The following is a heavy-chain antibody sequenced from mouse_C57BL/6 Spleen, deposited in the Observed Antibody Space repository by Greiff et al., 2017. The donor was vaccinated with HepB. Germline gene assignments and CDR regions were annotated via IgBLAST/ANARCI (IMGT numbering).Heavy chain of an antibody. CDR3: ARRRDWFAY. CDR1: GYTFTDYY. V-gene: IGHV1-19*01. CDR2: INPYNGGT. J-gene: IGHJ3*01. Sequence: EVQLQQSGPVLVKPGASVKMSCKASGYTFTDYYMNWVKQSHGKSLEWIGVINPYNGGTSYNQKFKGKATLTVDKSSSTAYMELNSLTSEDSAVYYCARRRDWFAYWGQGTLVTVSA.